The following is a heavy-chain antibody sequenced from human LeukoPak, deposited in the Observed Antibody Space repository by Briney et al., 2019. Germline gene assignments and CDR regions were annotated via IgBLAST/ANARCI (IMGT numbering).Heavy chain of an antibody. CDR1: GFTFRSYA. J-gene: IGHJ4*02. CDR2: ISYDGSNK. Sequence: GGSLRLSCAASGFTFRSYAMHWVRQAAGKGLEWVAVISYDGSNKYYADSVKGRFTISRDNSKNTLYLQMNSLRAEDTAVYYCARDSYYDSSGYYPADYWGQGTLVTVSS. CDR3: ARDSYYDSSGYYPADY. V-gene: IGHV3-30-3*01. D-gene: IGHD3-22*01.